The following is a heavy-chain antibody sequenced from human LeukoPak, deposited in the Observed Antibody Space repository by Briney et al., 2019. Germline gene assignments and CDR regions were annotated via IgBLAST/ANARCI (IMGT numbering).Heavy chain of an antibody. V-gene: IGHV1-46*01. J-gene: IGHJ4*02. CDR1: GYTLTSYY. CDR2: INPSGGST. CDR3: ARDNGYSYGPRIAAAGTQFDY. Sequence: ASVKVSCKASGYTLTSYYMHWVRQAPGQGLEWMGLINPSGGSTSYAQKFQGRVTMTRDTSTSTVYMELSSLRSEDTAVYYCARDNGYSYGPRIAAAGTQFDYWGQGTLVTASS. D-gene: IGHD6-13*01.